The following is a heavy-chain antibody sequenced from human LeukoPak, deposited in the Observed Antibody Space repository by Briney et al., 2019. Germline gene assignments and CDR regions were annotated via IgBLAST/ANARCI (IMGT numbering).Heavy chain of an antibody. Sequence: PSETLSLTCTVSGASVGSAGYHWSWIRQPPGGGLEWIGYIYYISNTNYNPSLKSRVTMSVDPSKNQFSLKLNFVTAADTAVYYCARTQSQSGSYRYYFGYWGQGTLVTVSS. J-gene: IGHJ4*02. CDR1: GASVGSAGYH. CDR3: ARTQSQSGSYRYYFGY. CDR2: IYYISNT. D-gene: IGHD1-26*01. V-gene: IGHV4-61*08.